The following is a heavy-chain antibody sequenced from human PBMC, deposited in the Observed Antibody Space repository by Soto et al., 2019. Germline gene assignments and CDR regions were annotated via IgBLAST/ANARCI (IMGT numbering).Heavy chain of an antibody. V-gene: IGHV4-34*01. Sequence: SETLSLTCAVYGGSFIGYYWSWILQPPGKGLEWIGEINHSGSTNYNPSLKSRVTISVDTSKNQFSLKLSSVTAADTAVYYCARGPYVPGITMVRGVPGYWGQGTLVTVSS. J-gene: IGHJ4*02. CDR3: ARGPYVPGITMVRGVPGY. D-gene: IGHD3-10*01. CDR1: GGSFIGYY. CDR2: INHSGST.